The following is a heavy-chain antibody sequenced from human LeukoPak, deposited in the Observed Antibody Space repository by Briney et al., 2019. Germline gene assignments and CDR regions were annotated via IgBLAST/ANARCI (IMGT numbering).Heavy chain of an antibody. CDR2: IYYSGST. Sequence: SETLSLTCTVSGGSISSYYWSWIRQPPGKGLEWLGYIYYSGSTNYNPSLKSRVTISVDTSKNQFSLKLSSVTAADTAVYYCARQEKTYDILTGYYNNWFDPWGQGTLVTVSS. J-gene: IGHJ5*02. CDR1: GGSISSYY. V-gene: IGHV4-59*08. D-gene: IGHD3-9*01. CDR3: ARQEKTYDILTGYYNNWFDP.